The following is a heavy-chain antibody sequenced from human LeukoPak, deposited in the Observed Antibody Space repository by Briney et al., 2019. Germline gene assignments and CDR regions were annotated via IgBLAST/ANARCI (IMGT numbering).Heavy chain of an antibody. CDR1: GYTFTSYD. V-gene: IGHV1-8*01. CDR2: MNPNSGNT. Sequence: ASVKVSCKASGYTFTSYDINWVRQATGQGLEWMGWMNPNSGNTGYAQKFQGRVTMTRSTSISTAYMELSSLRSEDTAVYYCARRVYYYYGMDVWGQGTTVTVSS. J-gene: IGHJ6*02. CDR3: ARRVYYYYGMDV.